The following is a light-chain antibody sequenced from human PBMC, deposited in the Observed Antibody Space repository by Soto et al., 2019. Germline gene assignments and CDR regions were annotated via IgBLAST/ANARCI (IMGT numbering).Light chain of an antibody. CDR3: TSYTSSSTDV. CDR1: TSDVGGYYS. V-gene: IGLV2-14*03. J-gene: IGLJ1*01. Sequence: QSALTQPASVSGSPGQSITISCTGTTSDVGGYYSVSWYQQHPGKAPKLMIFDVNDRPSGVSNRFSGSSSGNTASLTISGLQAEDEADYYCTSYTSSSTDVFGTGTKLTVL. CDR2: DVN.